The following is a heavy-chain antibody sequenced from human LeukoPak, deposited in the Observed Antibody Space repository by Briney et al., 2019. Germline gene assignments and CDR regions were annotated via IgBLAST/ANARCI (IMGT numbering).Heavy chain of an antibody. CDR1: GYTFTGYY. J-gene: IGHJ3*02. V-gene: IGHV1-2*06. CDR3: ARVRGSGWRNGDAFDI. D-gene: IGHD6-19*01. Sequence: ASVKVSCKASGYTFTGYYINWVRQAPGQGLEWMGRINPNSGDTNYAQKFQGRVTITADESTSTAYMELSSLRSEDTAVYYCARVRGSGWRNGDAFDIWGQGTMVTVSS. CDR2: INPNSGDT.